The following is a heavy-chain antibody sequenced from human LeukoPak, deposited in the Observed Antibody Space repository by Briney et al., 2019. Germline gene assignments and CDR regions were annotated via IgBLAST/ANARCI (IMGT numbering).Heavy chain of an antibody. J-gene: IGHJ6*03. V-gene: IGHV1-18*01. CDR1: GYTFTSYG. Sequence: GASVKVSCKASGYTFTSYGISWVRQAPGQGLEWMGWISAYNGNTNYAQKLQGRVTITTDTYTSTAYMELRSLRSDDTAVYYCARDDYNNYMDVWGKGTMVTVSS. CDR3: ARDDYNNYMDV. D-gene: IGHD4-11*01. CDR2: ISAYNGNT.